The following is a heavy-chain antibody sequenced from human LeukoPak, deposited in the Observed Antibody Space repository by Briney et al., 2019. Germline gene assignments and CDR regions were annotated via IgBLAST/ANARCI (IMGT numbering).Heavy chain of an antibody. J-gene: IGHJ4*02. CDR3: ARAPRGGYCSSTSCHLFDY. CDR1: GGTFGSYA. Sequence: SVKVSCKASGGTFGSYAISWVRQAPGQGLEWMGGIIPIFGTANYAQKFQGRVTITADKSTSTAYMELSSLRSEDTAVYYCARAPRGGYCSSTSCHLFDYWGQGTLVTVSS. CDR2: IIPIFGTA. D-gene: IGHD2-2*01. V-gene: IGHV1-69*06.